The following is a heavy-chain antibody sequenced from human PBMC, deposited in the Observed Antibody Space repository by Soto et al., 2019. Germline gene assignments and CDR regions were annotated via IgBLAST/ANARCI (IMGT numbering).Heavy chain of an antibody. Sequence: ASVKVSCKASGYTFTSYGISWVRQAPGQGLEWMGWISAYNGNTNYAQKLQGRVTMTTDTSTSTAYMELRSLRSDDTAVYYCARDGARYYDFWSGYYVRAGMDVCGQGPTVTVSS. CDR3: ARDGARYYDFWSGYYVRAGMDV. V-gene: IGHV1-18*04. D-gene: IGHD3-3*01. CDR2: ISAYNGNT. CDR1: GYTFTSYG. J-gene: IGHJ6*02.